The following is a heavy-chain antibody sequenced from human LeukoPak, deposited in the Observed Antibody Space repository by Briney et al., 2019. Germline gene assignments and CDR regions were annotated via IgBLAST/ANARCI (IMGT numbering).Heavy chain of an antibody. Sequence: GGSLRLSCAAFGFTFSTYEMIWARQAPGKGLEWLSYISSSGSPIYYADSLKGRFTISRDNAKNSLYLQMNSLRAEDTAVYYCARAQGGYSYGYGDYWGQGTLVTVSS. CDR2: ISSSGSPI. J-gene: IGHJ4*02. CDR1: GFTFSTYE. CDR3: ARAQGGYSYGYGDY. V-gene: IGHV3-48*03. D-gene: IGHD5-18*01.